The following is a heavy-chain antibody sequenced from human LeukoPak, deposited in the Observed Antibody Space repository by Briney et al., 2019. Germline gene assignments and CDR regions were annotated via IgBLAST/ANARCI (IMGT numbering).Heavy chain of an antibody. V-gene: IGHV1-8*01. CDR3: ARGYGSGIYYYYYGMDV. Sequence: ASVKVSCKASGYTFTSYDINWVRQATGQGLEWMGWMNPNSGNTGYAQKFQGRVTMTRNTSISTAYMELSSLRSEDTVVYYCARGYGSGIYYYYYGMDVWGQGTTVTVSS. D-gene: IGHD3-10*01. CDR1: GYTFTSYD. J-gene: IGHJ6*02. CDR2: MNPNSGNT.